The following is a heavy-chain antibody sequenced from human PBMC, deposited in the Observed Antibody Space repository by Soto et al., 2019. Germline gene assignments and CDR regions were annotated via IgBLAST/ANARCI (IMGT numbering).Heavy chain of an antibody. CDR3: ARDLRYSSGWYYYYGMDV. V-gene: IGHV3-74*01. CDR1: GFTFSSYW. CDR2: INSDGSST. D-gene: IGHD6-19*01. Sequence: GGSLRLSCAASGFTFSSYWMHWVHQAPGKGLVWVSRINSDGSSTSYADSVKGRFTISRDNAKNTLYLQMNSLRAEDTAVYYCARDLRYSSGWYYYYGMDVWGQGTTVTVSS. J-gene: IGHJ6*02.